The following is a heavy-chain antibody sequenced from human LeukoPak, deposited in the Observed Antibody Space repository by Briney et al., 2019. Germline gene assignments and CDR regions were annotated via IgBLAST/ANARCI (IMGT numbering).Heavy chain of an antibody. CDR1: GFTFSSYG. D-gene: IGHD2-15*01. V-gene: IGHV3-33*01. CDR2: IWYDGSNK. Sequence: PGRSLRLSCAASGFTFSSYGMHWVRQAPGKGLEWVAVIWYDGSNKYYADSVKGRFTISRGNSKNTLYLQMNSLRAEDTAVYYCARDALGYCSGGSCYSLGYWGQGTLVTVSS. CDR3: ARDALGYCSGGSCYSLGY. J-gene: IGHJ4*02.